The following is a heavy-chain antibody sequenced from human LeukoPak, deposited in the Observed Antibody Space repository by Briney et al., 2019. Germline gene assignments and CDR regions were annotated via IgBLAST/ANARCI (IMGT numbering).Heavy chain of an antibody. J-gene: IGHJ6*03. CDR1: GFNFSSFA. D-gene: IGHD2-8*02. CDR2: VSGSAGRT. V-gene: IGHV3-23*01. CDR3: AKNRGHCVDGVCHNYYYMGV. Sequence: AGGSLRLSCAASGFNFSSFAMTWFRQAPGKGLEWVSTVSGSAGRTDYADSVKGRFTISRDKLKNTLYLQMNGLRAEDTAVYYCAKNRGHCVDGVCHNYYYMGVWGRGTTVTVSS.